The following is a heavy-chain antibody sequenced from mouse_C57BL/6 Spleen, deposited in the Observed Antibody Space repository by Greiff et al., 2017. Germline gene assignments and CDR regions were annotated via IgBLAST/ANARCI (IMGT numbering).Heavy chain of an antibody. CDR1: GFTFSSYA. Sequence: EVQGVESGGGLVKPGGSLKLSCAASGFTFSSYAMSWVRQTPEKRLEWVATISDGGSYTYYPDNVKGRFTISRDNAKNNLYLQMSHLKSEDTAMYYCARDDGNYGGWYFDVWGTGTTVTVSS. J-gene: IGHJ1*03. CDR3: ARDDGNYGGWYFDV. D-gene: IGHD2-1*01. CDR2: ISDGGSYT. V-gene: IGHV5-4*01.